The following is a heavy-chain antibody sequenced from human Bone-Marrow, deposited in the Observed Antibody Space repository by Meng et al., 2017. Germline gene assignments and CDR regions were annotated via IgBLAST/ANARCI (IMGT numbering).Heavy chain of an antibody. V-gene: IGHV4-4*02. Sequence: QVQLQESGPGLVKPSETLSLTCAVSGASISSGDWWKWVRQPPGKGLEWIGDIYQSGSTNYNPSLKSRVTISVDKSKNQFSLKLSSVTAADTAMYYCARGGGCSSSSCDLDYWGQGILVTVSS. J-gene: IGHJ4*02. CDR2: IYQSGST. CDR1: GASISSGDW. D-gene: IGHD2-2*01. CDR3: ARGGGCSSSSCDLDY.